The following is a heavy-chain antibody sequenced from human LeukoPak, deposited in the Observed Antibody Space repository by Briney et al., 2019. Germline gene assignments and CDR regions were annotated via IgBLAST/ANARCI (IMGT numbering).Heavy chain of an antibody. D-gene: IGHD3-22*01. J-gene: IGHJ4*02. V-gene: IGHV1-2*02. CDR1: GYTFTGYY. CDR3: ARDWQSDSSGYYY. CDR2: INPNSGGT. Sequence: ASVKVSCKASGYTFTGYYMHWVRQAPGQGLEWMGWINPNSGGTNYAQKFQGRVTMTRDTSISTAYMELSRLRPDDTAVYYCARDWQSDSSGYYYWGQGTLVTVSS.